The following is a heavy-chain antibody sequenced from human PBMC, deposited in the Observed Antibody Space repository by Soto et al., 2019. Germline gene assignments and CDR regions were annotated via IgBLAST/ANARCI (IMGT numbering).Heavy chain of an antibody. CDR3: VSPWKPVLAVAGTLDH. CDR1: GFTFSRYA. V-gene: IGHV3-23*01. CDR2: FTGSGGRT. Sequence: EVQLLESGGGLVQPGGSLRLSCETSGFTFSRYAMTWVRQAPGKGLAWVASFTGSGGRTYYADSVKGRFLISRENSTTTLYLHMYCLRADDTAIYYCVSPWKPVLAVAGTLDHWGQGTLVIVSS. D-gene: IGHD6-19*01. J-gene: IGHJ4*02.